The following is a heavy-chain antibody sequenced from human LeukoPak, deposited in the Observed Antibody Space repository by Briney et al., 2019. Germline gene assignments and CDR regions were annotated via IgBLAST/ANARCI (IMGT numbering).Heavy chain of an antibody. J-gene: IGHJ4*02. CDR3: ARDFDITGTTSSL. V-gene: IGHV1-2*02. D-gene: IGHD1-7*01. Sequence: ASVKVSCKASGYTFTGYYMHWVRQAPGQGLEWMGWINANSGGTNYAQKFQGRVTITRNTSISTAYMELSSLRSEDTAVYYCARDFDITGTTSSLWGQGTLVTVSS. CDR1: GYTFTGYY. CDR2: INANSGGT.